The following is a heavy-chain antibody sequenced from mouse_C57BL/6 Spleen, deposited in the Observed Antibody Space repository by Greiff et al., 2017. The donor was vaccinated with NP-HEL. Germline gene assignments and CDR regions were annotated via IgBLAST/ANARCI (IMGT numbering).Heavy chain of an antibody. J-gene: IGHJ3*01. Sequence: VQLQQPGAELVRPGTSVKLSCKASGYTFTSYWMHWVKQRPGQGLEWIGVIDPSDSYTNYNQKFKGKATLTVDTSSSTAYMQLISLTSEDSAVYYCARPTHGSPAWFAYWGQGTLVTVSA. CDR3: ARPTHGSPAWFAY. CDR1: GYTFTSYW. CDR2: IDPSDSYT. V-gene: IGHV1-59*01. D-gene: IGHD1-1*01.